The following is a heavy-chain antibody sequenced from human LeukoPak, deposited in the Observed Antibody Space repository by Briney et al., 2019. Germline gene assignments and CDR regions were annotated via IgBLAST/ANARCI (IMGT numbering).Heavy chain of an antibody. CDR3: AKMLLTGYYPSSYYPGMDV. D-gene: IGHD3-9*01. J-gene: IGHJ6*02. CDR1: GFTFSSYA. V-gene: IGHV3-23*01. Sequence: GGSLRLSCAASGFTFSSYAMSWVRQAPGKGLEWVSAISGSGGSTYYADSVKGRFTISRDNSKNTLYLQMNSLRAEDTAVYYCAKMLLTGYYPSSYYPGMDVWGQGTTVTVSS. CDR2: ISGSGGST.